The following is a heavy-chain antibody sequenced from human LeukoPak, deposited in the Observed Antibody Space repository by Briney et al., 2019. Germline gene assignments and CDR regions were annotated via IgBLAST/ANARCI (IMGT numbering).Heavy chain of an antibody. D-gene: IGHD2-2*01. CDR1: GFTFDNYG. CDR3: TKDIRFDVVVPAACAFDI. J-gene: IGHJ3*02. Sequence: PGGSLRLSCAASGFTFDNYGINWVRQAPGKGLEWVSRIHWNGGRTGYADSVKGRFTISRDNAKNSLYLQMNSLRAEDTALYYCTKDIRFDVVVPAACAFDIWGQGTMVTVSS. CDR2: IHWNGGRT. V-gene: IGHV3-20*04.